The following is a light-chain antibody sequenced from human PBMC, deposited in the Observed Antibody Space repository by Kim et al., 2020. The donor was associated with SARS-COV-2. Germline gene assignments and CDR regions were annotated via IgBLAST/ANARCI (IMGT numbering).Light chain of an antibody. CDR3: HQYVYSPWT. CDR1: QSIRSNY. Sequence: PPGERATLSCRASQSIRSNYIAWYQQKRGQAPRVLIYGASTRATGIPARFSGSGSGTDFTLTVSRLEPEDSAVYYCHQYVYSPWTFGQGTRVEIK. J-gene: IGKJ1*01. CDR2: GAS. V-gene: IGKV3-20*01.